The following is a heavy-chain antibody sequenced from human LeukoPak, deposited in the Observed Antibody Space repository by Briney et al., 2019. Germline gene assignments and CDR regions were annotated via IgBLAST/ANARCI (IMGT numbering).Heavy chain of an antibody. CDR1: GFSLSGYW. CDR2: NNGDGSTT. D-gene: IGHD2-15*01. Sequence: GRSLRLSCVASGFSLSGYWMYWVRQAPGKGLMYISRNNGDGSTTNYADVVKGRFTMSRDNVKNTLYLQMNSLRVEDTAVYYCARDPRNVGLAPWGQGTLVTVSS. J-gene: IGHJ5*02. CDR3: ARDPRNVGLAP. V-gene: IGHV3-74*01.